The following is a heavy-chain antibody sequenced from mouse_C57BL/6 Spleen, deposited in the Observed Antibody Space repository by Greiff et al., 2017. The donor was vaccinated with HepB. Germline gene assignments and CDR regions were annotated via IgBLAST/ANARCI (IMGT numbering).Heavy chain of an antibody. CDR3: ARHGVGPDY. CDR2: ISSGGSYT. V-gene: IGHV5-6*01. Sequence: EVKLMESGGDLVKPGGSLKLSCAASGFTFSSYGMSWVRQTPDKRLEWVATISSGGSYTYYLDSVKGRFTISRDNAKNTLYLQMSSLKSEDTAMYYCARHGVGPDYWGQGTTLTVSS. D-gene: IGHD4-1*01. J-gene: IGHJ2*01. CDR1: GFTFSSYG.